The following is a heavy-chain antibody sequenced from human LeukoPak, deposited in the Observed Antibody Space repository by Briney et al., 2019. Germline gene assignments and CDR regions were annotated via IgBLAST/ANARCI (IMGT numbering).Heavy chain of an antibody. CDR1: GGTFSSYA. V-gene: IGHV1-69*13. J-gene: IGHJ5*02. D-gene: IGHD3-10*01. CDR2: IIPIFGTA. CDR3: AKDDYYYGSGSYPPAFDP. Sequence: ASVKVSCKASGGTFSSYAISWVRQAPGQGLEWMGGIIPIFGTANYAQKFQGRVTITADESTSTAYMELSSLRSEDTAVYYCAKDDYYYGSGSYPPAFDPWGQGTLVTVSS.